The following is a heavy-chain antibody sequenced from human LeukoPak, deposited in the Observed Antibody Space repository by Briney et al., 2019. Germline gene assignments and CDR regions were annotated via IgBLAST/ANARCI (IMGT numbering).Heavy chain of an antibody. CDR1: GVRCSSPS. Sequence: GGFPSLDYAGSGVRCSSPSIIWVRQEPVCGLEWVSVIYSGGSTYYADSVKGRFTISRDNSKNTLYLQMNSLRAEDTAVYYCARVGDFWSGYYYFDYWGQGTLVTVSS. J-gene: IGHJ4*02. CDR3: ARVGDFWSGYYYFDY. D-gene: IGHD3-3*01. V-gene: IGHV3-53*01. CDR2: IYSGGST.